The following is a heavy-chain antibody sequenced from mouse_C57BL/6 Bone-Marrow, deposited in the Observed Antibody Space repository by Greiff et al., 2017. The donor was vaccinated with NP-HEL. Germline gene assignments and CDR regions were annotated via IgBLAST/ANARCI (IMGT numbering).Heavy chain of an antibody. CDR1: GFTFSDYG. CDR3: APDYFDY. V-gene: IGHV5-17*01. Sequence: VQLQQSGGGLVKPGGSLKLSCAASGFTFSDYGMHWVRQAPEKGLEWVAYISSGSSTIYYADTVKGRFTISRDNAKNTLFLQMTSLRSEDTAMYYCAPDYFDYWGQGTTLTVSS. CDR2: ISSGSSTI. J-gene: IGHJ2*01.